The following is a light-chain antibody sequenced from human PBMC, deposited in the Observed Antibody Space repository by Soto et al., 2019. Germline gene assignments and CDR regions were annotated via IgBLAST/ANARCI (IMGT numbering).Light chain of an antibody. J-gene: IGLJ2*01. CDR1: SSNIGRRF. V-gene: IGLV1-47*02. Sequence: QSVLTKQPSASATPGQRVTISFYGSSSNIGRRFVYWYQHLPVTAPKLLIYSNNQRPSGVPDRFSGSKSGTSASLAISGLRSDDEADYYCAAWDDSLSGPVFGGGTKLTVL. CDR2: SNN. CDR3: AAWDDSLSGPV.